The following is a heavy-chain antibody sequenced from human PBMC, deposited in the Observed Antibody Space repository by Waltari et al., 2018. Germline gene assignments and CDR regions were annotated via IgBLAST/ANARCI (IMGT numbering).Heavy chain of an antibody. CDR2: IKQDGSEK. J-gene: IGHJ3*02. CDR1: GFTFSSYW. V-gene: IGHV3-7*01. Sequence: EVQLVESGGGLVQPGGSLRLSCAASGFTFSSYWMNWVRQAPGKGLEWVDNIKQDGSEKYYVDSVKGRCTISRDNAKNSLYLQMNSLIAEDTAVYYCARGLSSAFDIWGQGTMVTVSS. CDR3: ARGLSSAFDI.